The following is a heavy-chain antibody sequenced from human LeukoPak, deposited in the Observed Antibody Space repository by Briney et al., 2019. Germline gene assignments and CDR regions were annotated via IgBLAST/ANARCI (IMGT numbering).Heavy chain of an antibody. CDR1: GFTFSDYA. CDR3: ARGVTSWPQGPYHFDN. Sequence: PGGDLRLSCAVSGFTFSDYAMHWVRQAPGKGLEWVASMQTNGTEEYSSDSLKGRFTISSDNSNSTLYLQMNSVRPDDTALFYCARGVTSWPQGPYHFDNWGQGILITVST. V-gene: IGHV3-30*02. D-gene: IGHD2-2*01. CDR2: MQTNGTEE. J-gene: IGHJ4*02.